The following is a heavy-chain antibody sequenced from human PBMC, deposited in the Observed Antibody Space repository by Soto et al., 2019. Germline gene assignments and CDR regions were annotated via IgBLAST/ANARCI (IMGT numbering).Heavy chain of an antibody. J-gene: IGHJ3*01. Sequence: GSGPTLVNPTQTLTLTCTFSGFSLSTNGVGVGWIRQPPGKALEWLALIYWDDDKRYSPSLNSRLTITKDTSKNLVVLTMTNMDDVDTATYCCAHRMVGCCSGWNEGGFDLWGQGTMVTVSS. V-gene: IGHV2-5*02. CDR2: IYWDDDK. CDR3: AHRMVGCCSGWNEGGFDL. D-gene: IGHD2-15*01. CDR1: GFSLSTNGVG.